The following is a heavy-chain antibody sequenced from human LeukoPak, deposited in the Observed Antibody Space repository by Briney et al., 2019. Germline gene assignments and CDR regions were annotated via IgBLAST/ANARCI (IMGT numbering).Heavy chain of an antibody. D-gene: IGHD6-6*01. J-gene: IGHJ4*02. V-gene: IGHV4-59*01. Sequence: PSETLSLTCTVSGGSISSYYWSWIRQPPGKGLEWIGYIYYSGSTNYNPSLKSRVTISVDTSKNQFSLKLSSVTAADTAVYYCARDDAVLDYWGQGTLVTVSS. CDR2: IYYSGST. CDR3: ARDDAVLDY. CDR1: GGSISSYY.